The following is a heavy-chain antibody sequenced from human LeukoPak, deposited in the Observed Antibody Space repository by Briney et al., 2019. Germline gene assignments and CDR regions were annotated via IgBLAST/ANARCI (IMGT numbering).Heavy chain of an antibody. CDR2: ISYDGSNK. Sequence: GRSLRLSCAASGFTFSSYAMHWVRQAPGKGLEWVAVISYDGSNKYYADSVKGRFIISRDNSKNTLYLQMNSLRAEDTAVYYCARDRDDILTGSLDYYYGMDVWGKGTTVTVSS. CDR1: GFTFSSYA. CDR3: ARDRDDILTGSLDYYYGMDV. V-gene: IGHV3-30*04. J-gene: IGHJ6*04. D-gene: IGHD3-9*01.